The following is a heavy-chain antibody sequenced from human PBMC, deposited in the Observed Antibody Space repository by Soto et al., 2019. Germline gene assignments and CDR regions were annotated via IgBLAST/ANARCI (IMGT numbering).Heavy chain of an antibody. V-gene: IGHV3-43D*04. D-gene: IGHD2-2*02. CDR1: GFTFDDYA. CDR3: AKDVCSGSTPSCYTRLDF. J-gene: IGHJ4*02. Sequence: PGGSLRLSCAASGFTFDDYAMHWVRQAPGKGLEWVSLISWDGGRTYYADSVRGRFIVSRDSSKNSLYLQMSSLRVEDTALYYCAKDVCSGSTPSCYTRLDFWGQGA. CDR2: ISWDGGRT.